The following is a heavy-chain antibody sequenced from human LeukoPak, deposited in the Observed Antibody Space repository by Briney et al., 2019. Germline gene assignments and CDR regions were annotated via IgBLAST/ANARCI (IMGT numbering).Heavy chain of an antibody. V-gene: IGHV1-18*01. J-gene: IGHJ6*03. D-gene: IGHD2-2*02. Sequence: ASVKVSCKASGYTFTSYGISWVRQAPGQGLEWMGWISAYNGNTNYAQKLQGRVTMTTDTSTSTAYMELRSLRSDDTAVYYCARGVAPRYCGSTSCYTHYYYYMDVWGKGTTVTVSS. CDR3: ARGVAPRYCGSTSCYTHYYYYMDV. CDR2: ISAYNGNT. CDR1: GYTFTSYG.